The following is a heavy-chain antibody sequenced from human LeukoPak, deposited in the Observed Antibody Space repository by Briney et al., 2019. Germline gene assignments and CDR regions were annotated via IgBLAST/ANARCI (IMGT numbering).Heavy chain of an antibody. CDR2: IYYSGST. D-gene: IGHD6-19*01. CDR1: GGSISSYY. V-gene: IGHV4-59*01. J-gene: IGHJ4*02. CDR3: ARSGYSSGRYHFDY. Sequence: NPSETLSLTCTVSGGSISSYYWSWIRQPPGKGLEWIGYIYYSGSTNYNPSLKSRVTISVDTSKNQFSLKLSSVTAADTAVYYCARSGYSSGRYHFDYWGQGTLVTVSS.